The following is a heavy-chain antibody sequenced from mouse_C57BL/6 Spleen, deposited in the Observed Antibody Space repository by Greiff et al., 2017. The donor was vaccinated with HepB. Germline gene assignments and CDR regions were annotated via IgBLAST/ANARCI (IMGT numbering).Heavy chain of an antibody. Sequence: QVQLKESGAELMKPGASLKLSCKATGYTFTGYWIEWVKQRPGHGLEWIGEILPGSGSTNYNEKFKGKATFTADTSSNTAYMQLSSLTTEDSAIYHCSRRGHYYGSSYGWFAYWGQGTLVTVSA. CDR2: ILPGSGST. D-gene: IGHD1-1*01. J-gene: IGHJ3*01. CDR3: SRRGHYYGSSYGWFAY. V-gene: IGHV1-9*01. CDR1: GYTFTGYW.